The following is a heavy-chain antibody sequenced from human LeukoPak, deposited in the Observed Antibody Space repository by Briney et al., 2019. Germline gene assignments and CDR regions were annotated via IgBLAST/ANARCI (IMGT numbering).Heavy chain of an antibody. J-gene: IGHJ4*02. CDR1: GFTFSSYS. CDR2: ISSDSTTI. CDR3: ARDACSRTSCYLDY. V-gene: IGHV3-48*01. Sequence: GGSLRLSCAASGFTFSSYSINWVRQAPGEGLEWVSYISSDSTTIYYADSVKGRFTISRDNAKNSLYLQLNSLRAEDTAVYYCARDACSRTSCYLDYWGQGTLVTVSS. D-gene: IGHD2-2*01.